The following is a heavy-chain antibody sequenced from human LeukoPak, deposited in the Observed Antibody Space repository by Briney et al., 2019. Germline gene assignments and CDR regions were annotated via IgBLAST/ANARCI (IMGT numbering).Heavy chain of an antibody. Sequence: GGSLRLSCAVSGFTFSTYGMHWVRQAPGKGLEWVAIIWFDGSKQLYADSVKGRFTISRDNSRNTLYLQMSLLRVDDTAVYYRAREASGHCDFWGQGTLVTVSS. J-gene: IGHJ4*02. V-gene: IGHV3-33*01. CDR2: IWFDGSKQ. D-gene: IGHD3-3*01. CDR1: GFTFSTYG. CDR3: AREASGHCDF.